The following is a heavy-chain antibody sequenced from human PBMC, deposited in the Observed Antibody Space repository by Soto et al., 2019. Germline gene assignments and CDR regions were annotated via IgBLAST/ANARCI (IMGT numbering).Heavy chain of an antibody. Sequence: PGGSLRLSCAASGFTFSSHWMHWVRQAPGKGLVWVSRTKPDGSFTNYADNVKGRFTVSRDNTKNTVFLQMNSLSADDTGVYYCASSNLWPLDLNYWGQGTLVTVSS. J-gene: IGHJ4*02. V-gene: IGHV3-74*01. CDR3: ASSNLWPLDLNY. D-gene: IGHD3-16*01. CDR1: GFTFSSHW. CDR2: TKPDGSFT.